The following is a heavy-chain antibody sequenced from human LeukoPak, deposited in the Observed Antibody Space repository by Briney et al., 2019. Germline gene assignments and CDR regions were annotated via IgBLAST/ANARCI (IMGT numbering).Heavy chain of an antibody. CDR3: AKDDDSSGYYTDAFDI. CDR1: GFTFSSYG. Sequence: GGSLRLSCAASGFTFSSYGMHWVRQAPGKGLEWVSSISGSGGRPYYADSVKGRFTISRDNSKNTLYLQMNSLRAEDTAVYYCAKDDDSSGYYTDAFDIWGQGTMVTVSS. V-gene: IGHV3-23*01. CDR2: ISGSGGRP. J-gene: IGHJ3*02. D-gene: IGHD3-22*01.